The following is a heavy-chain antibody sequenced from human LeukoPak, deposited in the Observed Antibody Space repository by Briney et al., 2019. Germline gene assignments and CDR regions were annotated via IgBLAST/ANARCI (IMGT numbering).Heavy chain of an antibody. CDR3: AKGILWLTDY. CDR1: GFTFSIYS. Sequence: PGRSLRLSCAASGFTFSIYSMSWVRQAPGKGLEWVSAISGSGGNTYYADSVKRRFTISRDNSKNTLYLQMNSLRAEDTAVYYCAKGILWLTDYWGQGTLVTVSS. J-gene: IGHJ4*02. D-gene: IGHD5-18*01. CDR2: ISGSGGNT. V-gene: IGHV3-23*01.